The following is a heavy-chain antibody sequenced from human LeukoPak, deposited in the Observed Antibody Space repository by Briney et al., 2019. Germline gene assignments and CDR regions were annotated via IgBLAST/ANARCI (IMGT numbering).Heavy chain of an antibody. D-gene: IGHD3-22*01. CDR1: GFTFSSYA. CDR3: AKVGGHYDSSEVDYFDY. J-gene: IGHJ4*02. V-gene: IGHV3-23*01. Sequence: GGSLRLSCAASGFTFSSYAMSWVRQAPGKGLEWVSAISGSGGSTYYADSVRGRFTISRDNSKNTLYLQMNSLRAEDTAVYYCAKVGGHYDSSEVDYFDYWGRGTLVTVSS. CDR2: ISGSGGST.